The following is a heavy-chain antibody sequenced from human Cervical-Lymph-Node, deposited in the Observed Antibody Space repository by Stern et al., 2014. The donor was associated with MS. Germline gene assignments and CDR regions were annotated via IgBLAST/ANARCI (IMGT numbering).Heavy chain of an antibody. CDR1: GFTFSFYT. CDR3: ARDSTGNDY. D-gene: IGHD3-9*01. CDR2: VTSGSSCI. J-gene: IGHJ4*02. V-gene: IGHV3-21*01. Sequence: EVQLVESGGGLVRPGGSLRLSCAASGFTFSFYTMNWVRQAPGKGLEWVSSVTSGSSCIYYADSVKGRFTISRDNAKNSLYLQMNSLRAEDTAVYYCARDSTGNDYWGQGTLVTVSS.